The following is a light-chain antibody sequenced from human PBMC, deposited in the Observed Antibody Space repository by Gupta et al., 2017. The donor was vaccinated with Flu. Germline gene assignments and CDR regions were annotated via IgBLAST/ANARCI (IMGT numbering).Light chain of an antibody. J-gene: IGLJ3*02. CDR3: SSVTSTSNLL. CDR2: EVS. CDR1: SSDVGGDKY. Sequence: SMTISCTGTSSDVGGDKYVSWYQQHPGKVPKLIIYEVSRRPSGVSNRFSGSKSGNTASLTISGLQAEDEDDYYCSSVTSTSNLLFGGGTKLTVL. V-gene: IGLV2-14*01.